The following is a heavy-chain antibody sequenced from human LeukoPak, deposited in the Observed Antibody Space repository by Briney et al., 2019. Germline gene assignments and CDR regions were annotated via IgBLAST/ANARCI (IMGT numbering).Heavy chain of an antibody. CDR3: ARDYYDSSGDIRSDYYYMDV. V-gene: IGHV3-21*01. CDR1: GFTFSSYS. CDR2: VSSSSSYI. J-gene: IGHJ6*03. Sequence: PGGSLRLSCAASGFTFSSYSMNWVRQARGKGRESVSSVSSSSSYIYYADSVKGRFTISRDNAKNSLYLQMNSLRAEDTAVYYYARDYYDSSGDIRSDYYYMDVWGKGTTVTVSS. D-gene: IGHD3-22*01.